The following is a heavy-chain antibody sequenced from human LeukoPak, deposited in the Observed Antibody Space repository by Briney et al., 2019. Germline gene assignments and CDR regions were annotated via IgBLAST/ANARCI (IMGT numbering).Heavy chain of an antibody. CDR1: GFTFSSYA. D-gene: IGHD6-19*01. J-gene: IGHJ4*02. CDR2: ISGSGGST. CDR3: AKGASGWYYFDY. V-gene: IGHV3-23*01. Sequence: PGGSLRLSCAASGFTFSSYAMSCVRQAPGKGLEWVSAISGSGGSTYYADSVKGRFTISRDSSKNTLYLQMNSLRAEDTAVYYCAKGASGWYYFDYWGQGTLVTVSS.